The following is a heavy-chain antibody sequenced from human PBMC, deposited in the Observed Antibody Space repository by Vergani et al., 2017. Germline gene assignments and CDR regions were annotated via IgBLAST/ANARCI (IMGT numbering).Heavy chain of an antibody. D-gene: IGHD3-10*02. J-gene: IGHJ4*02. CDR3: ARDSGYGRGDFDY. Sequence: EVQLVESGGGLVKPGGSLRLSCAASGFTFSSYSMNWVRQGQGKGVVWVSSISSSSSYIYYADSVKGRFTISRDNAKNSLYLEMNSLRAGDVGVYYCARDSGYGRGDFDYWGQGTLVTVSS. V-gene: IGHV3-21*01. CDR1: GFTFSSYS. CDR2: ISSSSSYI.